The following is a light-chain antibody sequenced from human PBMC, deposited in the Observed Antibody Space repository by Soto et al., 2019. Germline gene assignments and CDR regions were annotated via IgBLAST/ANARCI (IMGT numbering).Light chain of an antibody. Sequence: DIVMTQSPDSLAVSLGERATINCKSSQSVLYSSDNKNYVVWYQQKPGQPPKVLIYWASTRESGVPDRFSGSWSATDFTPTISSLQAKDVAVYYCQQYYSITFTFCPGTKVDI. CDR1: QSVLYSSDNKNY. CDR3: QQYYSITFT. CDR2: WAS. V-gene: IGKV4-1*01. J-gene: IGKJ3*01.